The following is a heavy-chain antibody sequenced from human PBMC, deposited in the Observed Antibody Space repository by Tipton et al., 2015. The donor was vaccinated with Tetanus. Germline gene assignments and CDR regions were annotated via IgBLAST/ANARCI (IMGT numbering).Heavy chain of an antibody. CDR3: ARDQGGGRVVRLNWFDP. CDR1: GGSINSGGYF. J-gene: IGHJ5*02. Sequence: TLSLTCSVSGGSINSGGYFWNWIRQQPGKGPEWIGYIYYSGDTFYNPSLKSRMTISVDTSKNQFSLNLRSVTAADTAVYYCARDQGGGRVVRLNWFDPWGQGTLVTVSS. V-gene: IGHV4-31*03. D-gene: IGHD6-6*01. CDR2: IYYSGDT.